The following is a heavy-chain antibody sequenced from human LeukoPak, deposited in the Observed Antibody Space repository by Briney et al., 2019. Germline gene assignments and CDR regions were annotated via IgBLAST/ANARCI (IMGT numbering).Heavy chain of an antibody. CDR1: GFTFSSYA. J-gene: IGHJ4*02. V-gene: IGHV3-23*01. CDR3: AKGDVEYCSGGSCYFDY. CDR2: ISGSGGST. D-gene: IGHD2-15*01. Sequence: PGGSLRLSCAASGFTFSSYAMSWVRQAPGRGLEWVSAISGSGGSTYYADSVKGRFTNSGDNSKNTLYLQMNSLRAEDTAVYYCAKGDVEYCSGGSCYFDYWGQGTLVTVSS.